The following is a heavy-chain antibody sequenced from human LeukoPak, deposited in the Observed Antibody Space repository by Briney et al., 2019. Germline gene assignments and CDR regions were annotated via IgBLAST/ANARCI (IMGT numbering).Heavy chain of an antibody. CDR1: GYTFTGYY. Sequence: ASVKVSCKASGYTFTGYYMHWVRQAPGQGLEWMGLIHPSGGSTDYAQKFQGRVTMTGDTSTTTVYMELSSLRSEDTGVYYCARDLGYSWDLHTFDYWGQGTLVTVSS. CDR3: ARDLGYSWDLHTFDY. CDR2: IHPSGGST. J-gene: IGHJ4*02. V-gene: IGHV1-46*01. D-gene: IGHD5-12*01.